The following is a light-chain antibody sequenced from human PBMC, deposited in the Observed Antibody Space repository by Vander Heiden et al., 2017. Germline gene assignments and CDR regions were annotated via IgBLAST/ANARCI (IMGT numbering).Light chain of an antibody. CDR3: QQYGRSPRT. J-gene: IGKJ1*01. CDR1: QSISSNY. V-gene: IGKV3-20*01. Sequence: EIVLTQSPGTLSLSPGERATLSCRASQSISSNYLAWYQQKPGQSPRLLFYGASSRATGIPDGFIGSGSGTDFTLTISRLEPEDFACYYCQQYGRSPRTLGQGPRWKSN. CDR2: GAS.